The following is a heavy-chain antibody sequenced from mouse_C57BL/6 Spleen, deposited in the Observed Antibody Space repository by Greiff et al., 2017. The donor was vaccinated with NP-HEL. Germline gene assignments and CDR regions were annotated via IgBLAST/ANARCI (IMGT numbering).Heavy chain of an antibody. CDR2: IDPNSGGT. CDR3: ARGEREDEYGNAMDY. J-gene: IGHJ4*01. CDR1: GYTFTSYW. V-gene: IGHV1-72*01. Sequence: VQLQQSGAELVKPGASVKLSCKASGYTFTSYWMHWVKQRPGRGLEWIGRIDPNSGGTKYNEKFKSKATLTVDKPSSTAYMQLSSLTIEDSAVYYSARGEREDEYGNAMDYWGQGTSVTVSS. D-gene: IGHD1-2*01.